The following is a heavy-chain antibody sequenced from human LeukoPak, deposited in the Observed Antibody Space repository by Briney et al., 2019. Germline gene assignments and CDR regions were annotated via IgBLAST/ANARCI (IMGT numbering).Heavy chain of an antibody. CDR1: GGSISSSSYY. Sequence: SETLSLTCTVSGGSISSSSYYWGWIRQPPGKGLEWIGSIYYSGSTYYNPSLKSRVTISVDTSKNQFSLKLSSVTAADTAVYYRARATMIVVDTFDYWGQGTLVTVSS. CDR2: IYYSGST. J-gene: IGHJ4*02. CDR3: ARATMIVVDTFDY. V-gene: IGHV4-39*07. D-gene: IGHD3-22*01.